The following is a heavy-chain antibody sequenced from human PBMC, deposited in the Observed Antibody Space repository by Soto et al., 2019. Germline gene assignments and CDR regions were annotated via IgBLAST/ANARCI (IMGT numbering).Heavy chain of an antibody. Sequence: SLKISCVASGFNFDDYAMHWVRQAPGKGLEWVSGIQWNSGNIAYADSVGGRFTISRDNAQNSLYLQLNSLRPEDTALYYCAKGLPVFYYGVDVWGRGTTVTVSS. CDR1: GFNFDDYA. V-gene: IGHV3-9*01. CDR2: IQWNSGNI. J-gene: IGHJ6*02. CDR3: AKGLPVFYYGVDV. D-gene: IGHD4-17*01.